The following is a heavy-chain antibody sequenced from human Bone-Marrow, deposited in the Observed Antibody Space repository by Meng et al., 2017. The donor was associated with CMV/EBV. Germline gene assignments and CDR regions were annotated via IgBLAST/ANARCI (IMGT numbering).Heavy chain of an antibody. D-gene: IGHD3-10*01. J-gene: IGHJ6*02. CDR3: ARDHSMVNYYYYGMDV. CDR1: GFTFSSYW. Sequence: GESLKISCAASGFTFSSYWMSWVRQAPGKGLEWVANIKQDGSEKYYVDSVKGRFTISRDNGKNSVYLQMNSLRSEDTAVYYCARDHSMVNYYYYGMDVWGQGTTVTVSS. V-gene: IGHV3-7*03. CDR2: IKQDGSEK.